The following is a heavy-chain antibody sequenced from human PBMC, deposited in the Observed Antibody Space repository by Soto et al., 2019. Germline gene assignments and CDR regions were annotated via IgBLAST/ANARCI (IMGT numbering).Heavy chain of an antibody. J-gene: IGHJ4*02. D-gene: IGHD1-1*01. CDR3: AKDIGSSGTYSFAS. V-gene: IGHV3-23*02. CDR1: GFTFNSYD. CDR2: ISAGGRNK. Sequence: SGGSLRLSCAASGFTFNSYDISWVRQAPGGGPEWVSTISAGGRNKIYGDSVKGRFTVSRDNGRKMVYMQMNRLRADDTGIYYCAKDIGSSGTYSFASWGQGA.